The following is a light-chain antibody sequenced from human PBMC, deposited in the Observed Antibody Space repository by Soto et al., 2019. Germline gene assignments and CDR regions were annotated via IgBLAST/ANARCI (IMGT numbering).Light chain of an antibody. J-gene: IGKJ1*01. CDR2: DAS. Sequence: DIQMTQSPSTLSASVGDRVTITCRASQSISSWLAWYQQKPGKAPKLLIYDASSLESGVPSRFSGSGSGTEFTLTISSLRPDDFATYYCQQYNNYSPWTFGQGTKGDIK. CDR3: QQYNNYSPWT. CDR1: QSISSW. V-gene: IGKV1-5*01.